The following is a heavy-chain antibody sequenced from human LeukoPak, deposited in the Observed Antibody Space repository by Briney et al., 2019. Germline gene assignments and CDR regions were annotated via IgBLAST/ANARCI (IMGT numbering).Heavy chain of an antibody. CDR3: ARDSRGEMTTVTTGAFDI. J-gene: IGHJ3*02. CDR1: GGTFSIYA. V-gene: IGHV1-69*05. CDR2: IIPIFGTA. D-gene: IGHD4-17*01. Sequence: SVKVSCKASGGTFSIYAISWVRQAPGQGLEWMGGIIPIFGTANYAQKFQGRVTITTDESTSTAYMELSSLRSEDTAVYYCARDSRGEMTTVTTGAFDIWGQGTMVTVSS.